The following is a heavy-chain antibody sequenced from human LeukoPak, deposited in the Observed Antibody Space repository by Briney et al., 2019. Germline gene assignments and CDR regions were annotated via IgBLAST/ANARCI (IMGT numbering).Heavy chain of an antibody. Sequence: PGGSLRLSCAASGFTFSSYSMTWVRQAPGKGLEWVSGISWNSGSIGYADSVKGRFTISRDNAKNSLYLQMNSLRAEDTALYYCAKDEVRLRVEYQFDYWGQGTLVTVSS. CDR2: ISWNSGSI. CDR1: GFTFSSYS. V-gene: IGHV3-9*01. CDR3: AKDEVRLRVEYQFDY. J-gene: IGHJ4*02. D-gene: IGHD4-17*01.